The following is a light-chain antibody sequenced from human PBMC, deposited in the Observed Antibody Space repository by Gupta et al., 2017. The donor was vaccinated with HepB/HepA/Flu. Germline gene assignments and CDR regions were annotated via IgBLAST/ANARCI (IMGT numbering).Light chain of an antibody. CDR1: YDNVGSQG. CDR2: RNT. J-gene: IGLJ3*02. CDR3: SAWDNALETWV. V-gene: IGLV10-54*04. Sequence: QAGLSQPSSLSTGLGQIATLTCTGSYDNVGSQGAAWLQQIEGRPPKLLSYRNTGRPPGISERFSASRSEFIASLTISALQPEDEAVYSCSAWDNALETWVFGGGTKLTVL.